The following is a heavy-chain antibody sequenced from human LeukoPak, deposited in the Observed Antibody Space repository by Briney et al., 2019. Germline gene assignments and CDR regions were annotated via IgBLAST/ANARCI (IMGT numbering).Heavy chain of an antibody. J-gene: IGHJ4*02. CDR3: ARDLVGATVPD. CDR1: GFTVSNNY. V-gene: IGHV3-53*01. Sequence: GGSLRLSCAASGFTVSNNYMTWVRQVPGKGLEWVSVIHLGGDTYYADSVKGRFTISRDNSKNTLYLQMNSLRVEDTAVYYCARDLVGATVPDWGQGTLVTVSS. D-gene: IGHD1-26*01. CDR2: IHLGGDT.